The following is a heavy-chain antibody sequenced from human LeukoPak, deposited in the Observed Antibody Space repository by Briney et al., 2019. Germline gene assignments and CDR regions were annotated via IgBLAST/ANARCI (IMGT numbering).Heavy chain of an antibody. J-gene: IGHJ4*02. Sequence: GGSLRLSCAASGLAFSAYKMHWVRQAPRKGLVWVSRISTDGYTTDYADFVQGRFTASRDNAKNTWSLEMNSLRAEDTAVYCCVVGGSPSYWGQGTLVTVSS. V-gene: IGHV3-74*01. CDR2: ISTDGYTT. D-gene: IGHD2-15*01. CDR3: VVGGSPSY. CDR1: GLAFSAYK.